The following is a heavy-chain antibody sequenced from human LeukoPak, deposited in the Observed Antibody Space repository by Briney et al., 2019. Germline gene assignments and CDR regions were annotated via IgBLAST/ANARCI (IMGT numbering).Heavy chain of an antibody. CDR1: GYTFTSYA. CDR3: ARDWGTKRNNWFDP. V-gene: IGHV7-4-1*02. D-gene: IGHD2-2*01. Sequence: ASVKVSCKASGYTFTSYAMNWVRQAPGQGLEWMGWINTNTGNPTYAQGFTGRFVFSLDTSVSTAYLQISSLKAEDTAVYYCARDWGTKRNNWFDPWGQGTLVTVSS. J-gene: IGHJ5*02. CDR2: INTNTGNP.